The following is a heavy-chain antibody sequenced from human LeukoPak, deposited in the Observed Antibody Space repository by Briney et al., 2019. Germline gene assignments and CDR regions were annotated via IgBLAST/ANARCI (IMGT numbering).Heavy chain of an antibody. Sequence: GGSLRLSCAASGFTFSGYAMSWVRQAPGKGLEWVSAISGSGGSTYYADSVKGRFTISRDNSKNTLYLQMNSLRAEDTAVYYCARDEEDIVVVPAAMLSDYWGQGTLVTVSS. J-gene: IGHJ4*02. CDR2: ISGSGGST. V-gene: IGHV3-23*01. CDR3: ARDEEDIVVVPAAMLSDY. D-gene: IGHD2-2*01. CDR1: GFTFSGYA.